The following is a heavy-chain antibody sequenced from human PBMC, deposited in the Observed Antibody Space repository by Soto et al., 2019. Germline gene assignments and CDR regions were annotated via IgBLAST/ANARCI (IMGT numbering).Heavy chain of an antibody. J-gene: IGHJ6*02. D-gene: IGHD5-18*01. CDR2: IIPIFGAT. Sequence: ASVKVSCKASGGTFSNYAISWVRQAPGQGLEWMGGIIPIFGATNYAQKFQGRVTITADKSTSTAYMELRSLRSDDTAVYYCARPSNVDTVIGYFYHDMDVWGQGTTVTVSS. CDR3: ARPSNVDTVIGYFYHDMDV. CDR1: GGTFSNYA. V-gene: IGHV1-69*06.